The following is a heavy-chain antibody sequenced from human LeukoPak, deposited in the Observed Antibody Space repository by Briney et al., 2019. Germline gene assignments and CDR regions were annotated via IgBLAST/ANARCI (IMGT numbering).Heavy chain of an antibody. D-gene: IGHD3-10*01. V-gene: IGHV1-2*06. CDR1: GYTFTGYY. CDR3: ARVDTMVRGVIKY. Sequence: ASVKVSCKASGYTFTGYYMHWVRQAPGQGLEWMGRINPNSGGTNYAQKFQGRVTMTTDTSTSTAYMELRSLRSDDTAVYYCARVDTMVRGVIKYWGQGTLVTVSS. J-gene: IGHJ4*02. CDR2: INPNSGGT.